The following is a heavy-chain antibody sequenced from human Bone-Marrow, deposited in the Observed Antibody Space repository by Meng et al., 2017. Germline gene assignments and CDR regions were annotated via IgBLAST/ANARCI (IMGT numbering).Heavy chain of an antibody. J-gene: IGHJ4*02. CDR1: DYTLTSDG. Sequence: QVQWVQSGAEVKKPGASVKVSCKVSDYTLTSDGFSWVRQAPGQGLQWMGWINIYNGITNYGRNFQGRVTLTTDTSTSTGYMELSSLTSDDTAVYYCATRGNPYLDRWGQGTLVTVSS. CDR3: ATRGNPYLDR. CDR2: INIYNGIT. V-gene: IGHV1-18*04.